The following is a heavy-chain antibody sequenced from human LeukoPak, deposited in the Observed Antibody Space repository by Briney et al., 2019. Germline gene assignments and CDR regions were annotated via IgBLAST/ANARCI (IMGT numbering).Heavy chain of an antibody. V-gene: IGHV3-7*01. D-gene: IGHD2-15*01. J-gene: IGHJ5*02. CDR2: IKPDGSEG. Sequence: GGSLRLSCTASGFTFSSYWMSWVRQAPGKGLEWVADIKPDGSEGYYVDSVKGRFTISRGNAKNSLYLQMNSLRAEDTAVYSCARDSKLRSGGLFDPWGQGTLVTVSS. CDR3: ARDSKLRSGGLFDP. CDR1: GFTFSSYW.